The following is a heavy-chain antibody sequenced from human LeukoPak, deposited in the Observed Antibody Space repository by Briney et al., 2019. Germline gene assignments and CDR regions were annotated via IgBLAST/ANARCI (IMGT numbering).Heavy chain of an antibody. CDR1: GASISSYY. D-gene: IGHD1-14*01. V-gene: IGHV4-59*08. J-gene: IGHJ4*02. CDR2: IYYSGHT. Sequence: SETLSLTCTVSGASISSYYWGWIRQSPGKGLEWIGYIYYSGHTNYSPSLQSRVTISVDTSKNQFSLKLSSVTAADTAVYYCASLHTPGYFDYWGQGTLVTVSS. CDR3: ASLHTPGYFDY.